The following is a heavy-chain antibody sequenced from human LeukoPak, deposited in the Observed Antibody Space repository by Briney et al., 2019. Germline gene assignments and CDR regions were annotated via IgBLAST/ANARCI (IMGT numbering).Heavy chain of an antibody. V-gene: IGHV4-30-2*01. J-gene: IGHJ4*02. Sequence: PSETLSLTCAVSGGSISSAGYSWGWIRQPPGKGLEWIGYIFHSGSTYYNPSLKSRVTISPDRSKNQFSLKLSSVTAADTAVYYCARVATVTTVDYWGQGTLVTVSS. D-gene: IGHD4-17*01. CDR2: IFHSGST. CDR3: ARVATVTTVDY. CDR1: GGSISSAGYS.